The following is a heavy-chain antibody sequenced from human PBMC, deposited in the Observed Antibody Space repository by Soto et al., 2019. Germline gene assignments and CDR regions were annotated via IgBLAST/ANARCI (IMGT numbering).Heavy chain of an antibody. J-gene: IGHJ3*02. D-gene: IGHD2-21*02. Sequence: GGSLRLSCAASGFTFSSYSMNWVRQAPGKGLEWVSYISSRSSTIYYADSVKGRFTISRDNAKNSLYLQMNSLRAEDTAVYYCARDRAIVVVTFAFDIWGQGTMVTVSS. CDR3: ARDRAIVVVTFAFDI. V-gene: IGHV3-48*01. CDR2: ISSRSSTI. CDR1: GFTFSSYS.